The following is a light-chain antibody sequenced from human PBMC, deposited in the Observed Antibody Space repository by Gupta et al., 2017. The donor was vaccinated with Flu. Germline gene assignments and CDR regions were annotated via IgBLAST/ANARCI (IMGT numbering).Light chain of an antibody. CDR3: QKFNN. CDR2: DAS. CDR1: QGLDNG. J-gene: IGKJ3*01. Sequence: AIQLTQSPSSLSASVGDRVTLTCRTSQGLDNGLAWYQQKPGKPPKLLIYDASRLHSGVPSRFSGSGSGTDFTRTINSLQPEDFATYDCQKFNNFGHGTKVDV. V-gene: IGKV1D-13*01.